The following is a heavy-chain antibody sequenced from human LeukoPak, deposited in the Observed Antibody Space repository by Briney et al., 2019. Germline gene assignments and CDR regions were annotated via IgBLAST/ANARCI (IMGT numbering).Heavy chain of an antibody. V-gene: IGHV3-33*01. CDR1: GFTFSSCG. CDR3: ARDTDSSGYTPFIDY. J-gene: IGHJ4*02. D-gene: IGHD3-22*01. CDR2: IWYDGSNK. Sequence: GGSLRLSCAASGFTFSSCGMHWVRQAPGKGLEWVAVIWYDGSNKYYADSVKGRFTISRDNSKNTLYLQMNSLRAEDTAVYYCARDTDSSGYTPFIDYWGQGTLVTVSS.